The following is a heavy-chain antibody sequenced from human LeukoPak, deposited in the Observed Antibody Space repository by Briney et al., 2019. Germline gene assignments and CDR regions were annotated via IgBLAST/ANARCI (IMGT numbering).Heavy chain of an antibody. CDR2: ISSSGSTI. CDR1: GFTFSDYY. J-gene: IGHJ3*02. D-gene: IGHD3-9*01. V-gene: IGHV3-11*01. Sequence: GGSLRLSCAASGFTFSDYYMSWIRQAPGKGLEWVSYISSSGSTIYYADSVKGRFTISRDNAKNSLYLQMNSLRAEDTAVYYCARGGDDILTGYYGFDAFDIWGQGTMVTVSS. CDR3: ARGGDDILTGYYGFDAFDI.